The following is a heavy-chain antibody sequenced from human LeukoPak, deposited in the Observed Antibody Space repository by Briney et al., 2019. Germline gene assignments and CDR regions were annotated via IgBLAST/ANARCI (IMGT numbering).Heavy chain of an antibody. V-gene: IGHV3-23*01. CDR3: AKAYSSGWACFDY. CDR2: ITGTGGST. J-gene: IGHJ4*02. D-gene: IGHD6-19*01. CDR1: GFTFGDYA. Sequence: PGRSLRLSCTASGFTFGDYAMSWVRQAPGKGLEWVSSITGTGGSTYYADSVKGRFTISRDNSKNTLFLQMNSLRAEDTAVYYCAKAYSSGWACFDYWGRGALVTVSS.